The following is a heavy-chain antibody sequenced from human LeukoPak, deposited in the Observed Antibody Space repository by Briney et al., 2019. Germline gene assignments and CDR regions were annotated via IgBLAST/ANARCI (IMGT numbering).Heavy chain of an antibody. V-gene: IGHV5-51*01. CDR1: GYSFSSYW. CDR2: IYPGDSDA. Sequence: GESLKISCKGSGYSFSSYWIGWVRQMPGKGLEWMGIIYPGDSDARYGPSFQGQVTISADKSISTAYLQWSSLKASDTAMYYCARLDYDFWSADRGNWFDPWGQGTLVTVSS. D-gene: IGHD3-3*01. J-gene: IGHJ5*02. CDR3: ARLDYDFWSADRGNWFDP.